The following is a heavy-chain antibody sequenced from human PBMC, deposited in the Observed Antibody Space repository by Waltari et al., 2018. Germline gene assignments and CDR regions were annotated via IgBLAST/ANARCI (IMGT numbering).Heavy chain of an antibody. D-gene: IGHD6-19*01. J-gene: IGHJ4*02. Sequence: EVQLVESGGGLIQPGGSLRLSCAASGFTVSSNYMSWVRQAPGKGLEWVSVCYRGGSTYDAYSLKGRYTISRENSKNTLYLQMNSLRAEDTAVYYWARGTPIRSSGWVGAFDYWGQGTLVTVSS. CDR2: CYRGGST. CDR1: GFTVSSNY. CDR3: ARGTPIRSSGWVGAFDY. V-gene: IGHV3-53*01.